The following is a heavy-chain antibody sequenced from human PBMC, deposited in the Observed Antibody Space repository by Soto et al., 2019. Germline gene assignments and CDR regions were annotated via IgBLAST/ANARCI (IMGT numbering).Heavy chain of an antibody. D-gene: IGHD6-13*01. CDR1: GFTFSSYW. J-gene: IGHJ3*02. Sequence: GGSLRLSCAASGFTFSSYWMHWVRQAPGKGLVWVSRINSDGSSTSYADSVKGRFTISRDNAKNTLYLQMNSLRAEDTAVYYCARGSGYKVGAKQQLVLDAWYDIWGQGTMVTVSS. CDR3: ARGSGYKVGAKQQLVLDAWYDI. CDR2: INSDGSST. V-gene: IGHV3-74*01.